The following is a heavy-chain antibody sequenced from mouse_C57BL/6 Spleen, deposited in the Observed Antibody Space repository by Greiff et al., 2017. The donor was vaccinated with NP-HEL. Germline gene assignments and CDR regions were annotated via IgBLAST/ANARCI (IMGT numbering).Heavy chain of an antibody. CDR3: ARSNDWDRSYFDY. Sequence: VQLQQPGAELVRPGSSVKLSCKASGYTFTSYWMDWVKQRPGQGLEWIGNIYPSDSETHYNQKFKDKATLTVDKSSSTAYMQLSSLTSEDSAVYYCARSNDWDRSYFDYWGQGTTLTVSS. CDR1: GYTFTSYW. J-gene: IGHJ2*01. D-gene: IGHD4-1*01. CDR2: IYPSDSET. V-gene: IGHV1-61*01.